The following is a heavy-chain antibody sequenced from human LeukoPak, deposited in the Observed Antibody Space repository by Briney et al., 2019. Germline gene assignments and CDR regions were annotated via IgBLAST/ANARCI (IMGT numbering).Heavy chain of an antibody. J-gene: IGHJ5*02. D-gene: IGHD3-16*01. CDR3: ARGGKLNNWFDP. CDR2: ISPNSGGT. Sequence: ASVKVSFKASGYTFTGYYIHWGRQAPGQGLEWMGWISPNSGGTKYAQKFQVRVTMTRDTSISTAYMELSRLRSDDTAVYYCARGGKLNNWFDPWGQGTLVTVSS. CDR1: GYTFTGYY. V-gene: IGHV1-2*02.